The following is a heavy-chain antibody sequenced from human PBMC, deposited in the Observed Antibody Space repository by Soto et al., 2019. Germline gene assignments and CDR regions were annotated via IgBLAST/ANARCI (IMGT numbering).Heavy chain of an antibody. D-gene: IGHD3-16*01. V-gene: IGHV4-34*01. CDR2: INHSGST. Sequence: PSETLSLTWAVYGGSFSGFYWRWISQPPGKGLEWIGEINHSGSTNYNPSLKSRVTISVDTSKNQFSLKLSSVTAADTAVYYCARGFSSRGTTRRSINCFDPCGQGTLVTVSS. CDR3: ARGFSSRGTTRRSINCFDP. J-gene: IGHJ5*02. CDR1: GGSFSGFY.